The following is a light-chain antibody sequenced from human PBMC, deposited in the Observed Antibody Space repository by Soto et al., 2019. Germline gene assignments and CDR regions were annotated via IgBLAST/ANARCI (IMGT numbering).Light chain of an antibody. CDR1: QSVSSSY. J-gene: IGKJ2*01. Sequence: EIVLTQSPGTLSLSPGERATLSCRASQSVSSSYLAWYQQKPGQAPRLLVYGASSRATGIPDRFSGSGSGTDFTLTSSRLEPEDFAVYYCQQSGSSPYTFGQGTKVEIK. V-gene: IGKV3-20*01. CDR3: QQSGSSPYT. CDR2: GAS.